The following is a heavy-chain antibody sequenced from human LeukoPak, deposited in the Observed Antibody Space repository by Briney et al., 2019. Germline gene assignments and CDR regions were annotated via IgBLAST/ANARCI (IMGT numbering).Heavy chain of an antibody. Sequence: PGGSLRLSCAASGLTFSSYSMNWVRQAPGKGLEWVSSISSSSSYIYYADSVKGRFTISRDNAKNSLYLQMNSLRAEDTAVYYCARDLTSSGSHNAFDIWGQGTMVTVSS. J-gene: IGHJ3*02. CDR2: ISSSSSYI. V-gene: IGHV3-21*01. CDR1: GLTFSSYS. CDR3: ARDLTSSGSHNAFDI. D-gene: IGHD1-26*01.